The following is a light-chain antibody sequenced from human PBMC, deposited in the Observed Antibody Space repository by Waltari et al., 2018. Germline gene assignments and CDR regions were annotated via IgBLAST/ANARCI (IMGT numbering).Light chain of an antibody. CDR3: QHYVRLPAT. J-gene: IGKJ1*01. CDR1: QSVGRS. Sequence: ELVLTQSPGTLSLSPGERATLSCRASQSVGRSLAWYKQKPGQAPRLLIYGASSRAPGIPDRFSGSGSGTDFSLTISRLEPEDFAVYYCQHYVRLPATFGQGTKVEIK. V-gene: IGKV3-20*01. CDR2: GAS.